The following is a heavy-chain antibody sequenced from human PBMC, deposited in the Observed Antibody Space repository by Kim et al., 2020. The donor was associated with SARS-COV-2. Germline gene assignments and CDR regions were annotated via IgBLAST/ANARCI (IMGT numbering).Heavy chain of an antibody. CDR1: GFTFSSYA. J-gene: IGHJ4*02. CDR3: ARDSSPSNDYGDYVRSDPSPPDY. V-gene: IGHV3-30*04. D-gene: IGHD4-17*01. CDR2: ISYDGSNK. Sequence: GGSLRLSCAASGFTFSSYAMHWVRQAPGKGLEWVAVISYDGSNKYYADSVKGRFTISRDNSKNTLYLQMNSLRAEDTAVYYCARDSSPSNDYGDYVRSDPSPPDYWGQGTLVTVSS.